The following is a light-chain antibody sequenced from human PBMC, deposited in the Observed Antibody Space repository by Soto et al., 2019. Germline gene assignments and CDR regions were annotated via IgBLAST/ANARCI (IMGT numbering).Light chain of an antibody. J-gene: IGLJ1*01. Sequence: QSALTQPPSASGSPGQSVTICCTGTKNDVGFYDFVSWYQHHPGKAPRLIIYEVVQRPSGVPDRFSGSKSGNTASLTVSGLQAADEADYFCKSYAGSNTYVFGSGTKVTVL. CDR2: EVV. CDR1: KNDVGFYDF. CDR3: KSYAGSNTYV. V-gene: IGLV2-8*01.